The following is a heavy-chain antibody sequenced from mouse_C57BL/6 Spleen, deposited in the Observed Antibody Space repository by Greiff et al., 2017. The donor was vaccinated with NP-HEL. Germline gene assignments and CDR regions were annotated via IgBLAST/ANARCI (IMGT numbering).Heavy chain of an antibody. J-gene: IGHJ3*01. CDR3: AKELGRWFAY. CDR1: GFTFSDYG. V-gene: IGHV5-17*01. CDR2: ISSGSSTI. Sequence: EVMLVESGGGLVKPGGSLKLSCAASGFTFSDYGMHWVRQAPEKGLEWVAYISSGSSTIYYADTVKGRFTISRDNAKNTLFLQMTSLRSEDTAMYYCAKELGRWFAYWGQGTLVTVSA. D-gene: IGHD4-1*01.